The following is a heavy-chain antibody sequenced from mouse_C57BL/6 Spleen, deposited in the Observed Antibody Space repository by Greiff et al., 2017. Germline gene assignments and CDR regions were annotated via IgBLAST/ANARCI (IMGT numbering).Heavy chain of an antibody. Sequence: EVPLQQSGAELVRPGASVKLSCTASCFNIKDAYMHWVQQRPEQGLEWIGWIDPENGDPEYASTFQGTATITADTSSNTAYRQLSRLTSEDSAVYYCTRCYYYGSSSDYFSDWGQGTTLTVS. CDR3: TRCYYYGSSSDYFSD. CDR1: CFNIKDAY. J-gene: IGHJ2*01. V-gene: IGHV14-4*01. CDR2: IDPENGDP. D-gene: IGHD1-1*01.